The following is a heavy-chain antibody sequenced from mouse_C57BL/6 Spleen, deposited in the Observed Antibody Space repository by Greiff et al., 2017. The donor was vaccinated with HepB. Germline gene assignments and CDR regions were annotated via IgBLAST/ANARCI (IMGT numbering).Heavy chain of an antibody. CDR1: GYTFTSYW. Sequence: QVQLQQPGAELVRPGSSVKLSCKASGYTFTSYWMHWVKQRPIQGLEWIGNIDPSDSETHYNQKFKDKATLTVDKSSSTAYMQLSSLTSEDSAVYYCAREKGQLRLLSYWGQGTLVTVSA. V-gene: IGHV1-52*01. D-gene: IGHD3-2*02. CDR3: AREKGQLRLLSY. J-gene: IGHJ3*01. CDR2: IDPSDSET.